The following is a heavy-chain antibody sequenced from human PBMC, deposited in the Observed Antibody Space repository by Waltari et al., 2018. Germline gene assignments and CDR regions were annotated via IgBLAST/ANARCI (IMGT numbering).Heavy chain of an antibody. V-gene: IGHV3-30-3*01. J-gene: IGHJ4*02. CDR3: ARDDDYGDPAVFDY. CDR2: ISYDGSNK. D-gene: IGHD4-17*01. CDR1: GFTFSSYA. Sequence: QVQLVESGGGVVQPGRSLRLSCAASGFTFSSYAMHWVRQAPGKGLEWVAFISYDGSNKYYADSVKGRFTISRDNSKNTLYLQMNSLRAEDTAVYYCARDDDYGDPAVFDYWGQGTLVTVSS.